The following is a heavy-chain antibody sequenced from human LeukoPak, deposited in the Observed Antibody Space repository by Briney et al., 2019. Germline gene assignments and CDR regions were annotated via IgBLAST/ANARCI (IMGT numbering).Heavy chain of an antibody. CDR3: ARDRDDYGDYPTFDY. D-gene: IGHD4-17*01. Sequence: GGSLRLSCAASGFSFSSYWMHWVRQAPGKGLVWVSRINSDGSSTSYADSVKGRFTISRDNAKNTPYLQMNSLRAEDTAVYYCARDRDDYGDYPTFDYWGQGTLVTVSS. J-gene: IGHJ4*02. V-gene: IGHV3-74*01. CDR1: GFSFSSYW. CDR2: INSDGSST.